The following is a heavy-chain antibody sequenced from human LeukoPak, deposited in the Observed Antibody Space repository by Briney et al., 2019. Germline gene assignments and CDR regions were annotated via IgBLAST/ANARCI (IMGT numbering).Heavy chain of an antibody. CDR3: ARGQKYRNGYTVTELGSGYFDY. Sequence: SQTLSLTCTVSGGSISSGSYYWSWIRQPAGKGLEWTGRIYYSGSTNYNPSLKSRVTISVDTSKNQFSLTLSSVTAADTAVYYCARGQKYRNGYTVTELGSGYFDYRGQGTLVTVSS. CDR2: IYYSGST. D-gene: IGHD5-18*01. V-gene: IGHV4-61*02. J-gene: IGHJ4*02. CDR1: GGSISSGSYY.